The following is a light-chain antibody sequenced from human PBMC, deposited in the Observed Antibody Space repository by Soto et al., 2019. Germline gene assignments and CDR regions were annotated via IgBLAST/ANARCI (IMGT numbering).Light chain of an antibody. CDR1: QSVSSN. CDR2: GAS. V-gene: IGKV3-15*01. Sequence: EMVMTQSPATLSVSPGERATLSCRASQSVSSNLAWYQQKPGQAPRLLIYGASTRATGIPARFSGSGSGTEFTLTISSLQSEDFAIYYCHQYAGSPPWTFGQGTRVDFK. CDR3: HQYAGSPPWT. J-gene: IGKJ1*01.